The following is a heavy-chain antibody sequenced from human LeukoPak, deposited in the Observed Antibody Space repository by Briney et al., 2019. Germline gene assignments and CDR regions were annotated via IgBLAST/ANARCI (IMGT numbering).Heavy chain of an antibody. J-gene: IGHJ4*01. CDR2: IYYSGST. V-gene: IGHV4-39*01. Sequence: SETLSLTCTVSGGSISSSSYYWGWIRQLPGKGLEWIGSIYYSGSTYYNASLKSRVTISVDTSKNQFSLQLSSVTAADTAVYYCARLLKKNKPNRQQLVLYYFDYWGQGTLVTVSS. D-gene: IGHD6-13*01. CDR3: ARLLKKNKPNRQQLVLYYFDY. CDR1: GGSISSSSYY.